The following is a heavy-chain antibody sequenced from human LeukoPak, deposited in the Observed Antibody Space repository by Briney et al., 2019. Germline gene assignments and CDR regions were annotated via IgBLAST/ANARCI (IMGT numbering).Heavy chain of an antibody. Sequence: PSETLSLTCAVYGGSFSGYYWSWIRQPPGKGLEWIGEINHSGSTNYNPSLKSRVTISVDTSKNQFSLKLSSVTAADTAVYYCARSPYYDFWSGYYLDYWGQGTLVTVSS. J-gene: IGHJ4*02. CDR1: GGSFSGYY. CDR3: ARSPYYDFWSGYYLDY. CDR2: INHSGST. V-gene: IGHV4-34*01. D-gene: IGHD3-3*01.